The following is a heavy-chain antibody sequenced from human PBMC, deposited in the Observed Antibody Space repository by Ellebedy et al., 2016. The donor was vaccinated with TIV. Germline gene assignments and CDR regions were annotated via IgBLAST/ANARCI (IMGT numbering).Heavy chain of an antibody. D-gene: IGHD2-8*01. CDR2: ISGYNGDT. Sequence: ASVKVSXXTSGYTFTTYGLAWVRQAPGQGLEWMGWISGYNGDTKYAQRFHDRVTMTIDTSTTTAYMELRGLTSDDTAVYYCAKDFRYCTNSTCFVAGWFDPWGQGTLVTVSS. J-gene: IGHJ5*02. CDR3: AKDFRYCTNSTCFVAGWFDP. CDR1: GYTFTTYG. V-gene: IGHV1-18*01.